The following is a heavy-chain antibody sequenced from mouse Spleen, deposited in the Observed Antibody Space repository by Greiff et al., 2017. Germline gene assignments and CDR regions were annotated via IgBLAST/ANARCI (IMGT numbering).Heavy chain of an antibody. CDR2: IDPNSGGT. Sequence: QVQLKQPGAELVKPGASVKLSCKASGYTFTSYWMHWVKQRPGRGLEWIGRIDPNSGGTKYNEKFKSKATLTVDKPSSTAYMQLSSLTSEDSAVYYCARSSAHDGAWFAYWGQGTLVTVSA. D-gene: IGHD2-12*01. CDR1: GYTFTSYW. V-gene: IGHV1-72*01. J-gene: IGHJ3*01. CDR3: ARSSAHDGAWFAY.